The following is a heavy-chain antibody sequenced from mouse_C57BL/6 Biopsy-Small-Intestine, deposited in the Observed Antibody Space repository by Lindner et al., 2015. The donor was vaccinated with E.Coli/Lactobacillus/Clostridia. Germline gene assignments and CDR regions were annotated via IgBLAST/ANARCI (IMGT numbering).Heavy chain of an antibody. CDR2: ITTYSGNT. V-gene: IGHV1-81*01. CDR1: GYTFTNYG. Sequence: SVKVSCKASGYTFTNYGISWVRQAPGQGLEWMGWITTYSGNTNYAQKLQGRVTMTTDTSTTTVYMELRSLRSDDTAVYYCARERVGHTSSCSDYWGQGTLVTVSS. J-gene: IGHJ4*01. D-gene: IGHD6-1*01. CDR3: ARERVGHTSSCSDY.